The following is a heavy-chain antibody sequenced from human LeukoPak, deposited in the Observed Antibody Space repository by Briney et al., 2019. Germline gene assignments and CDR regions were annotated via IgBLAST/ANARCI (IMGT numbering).Heavy chain of an antibody. CDR1: GGSFSSYY. CDR3: ARHRRAAYYFDY. J-gene: IGHJ4*02. V-gene: IGHV4-39*01. D-gene: IGHD2-15*01. Sequence: SETLSLTCAVYGGSFSSYYWGWIRQPPGKGLEWIGSIYYSGSTYYNPSLKSRVTISVDTSKNQFSLKLSSVTAADTAVYYCARHRRAAYYFDYWGQGTLVTVSS. CDR2: IYYSGST.